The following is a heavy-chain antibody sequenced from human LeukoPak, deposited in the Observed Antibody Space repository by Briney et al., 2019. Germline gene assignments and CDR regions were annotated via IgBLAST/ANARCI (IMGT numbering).Heavy chain of an antibody. CDR3: AREPDSSSWYGPY. CDR1: GFTFSSYA. V-gene: IGHV3-30*04. D-gene: IGHD6-13*01. CDR2: ISYDGSNK. J-gene: IGHJ4*02. Sequence: GALRLSCAASGFTFSSYAMHWVRQAPGKGLEWVAVISYDGSNKYYADSVKGRFTISRDNSKNTLYLQMNSLRAEDTAVYYCAREPDSSSWYGPYWGQGTLVTVSS.